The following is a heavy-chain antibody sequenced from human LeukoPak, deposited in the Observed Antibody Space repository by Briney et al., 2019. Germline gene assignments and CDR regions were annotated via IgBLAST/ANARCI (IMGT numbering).Heavy chain of an antibody. V-gene: IGHV4-59*01. CDR1: GGSISSYY. CDR3: ARGWIQLWASYYYYMDV. J-gene: IGHJ6*03. D-gene: IGHD5-18*01. Sequence: SETLSLTCTVSGGSISSYYWSWIRQPPGKGLEWIGYIYYSGSTNYNPSLKSRVTISVDTSKIQFSLKLSSVTAADTAVYYCARGWIQLWASYYYYMDVWGKGTTVTVSS. CDR2: IYYSGST.